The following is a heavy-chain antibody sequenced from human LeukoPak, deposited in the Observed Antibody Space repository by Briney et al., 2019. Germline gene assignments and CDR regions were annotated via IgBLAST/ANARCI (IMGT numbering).Heavy chain of an antibody. V-gene: IGHV4-59*01. CDR2: IYYSRST. Sequence: PSETLSLTCTVSGGSISSYYWSWIRQPPGKGLEWIGYIYYSRSTNYNPSLKSRVTISVDTSKNQFSLKLSSVTAADTAVYYCARRTEEVAGIFDYWGQGTLVTVSS. D-gene: IGHD6-19*01. CDR3: ARRTEEVAGIFDY. J-gene: IGHJ4*02. CDR1: GGSISSYY.